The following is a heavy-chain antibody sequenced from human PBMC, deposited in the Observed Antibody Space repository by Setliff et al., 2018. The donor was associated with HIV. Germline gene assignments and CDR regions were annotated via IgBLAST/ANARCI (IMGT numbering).Heavy chain of an antibody. V-gene: IGHV3-21*01. D-gene: IGHD3-10*01. Sequence: GGSLRLSCVVSGFTLSTNTLNWNWVRQAPGKGLEWVSSISHSNRDVNYADSVKGRFTISRDNAARSLYLQMNSLKVDDTAVYHCTAGHYGPNPWGQGTPVTVSS. CDR2: ISHSNRDV. J-gene: IGHJ5*02. CDR1: GFTLSTNT. CDR3: TAGHYGPNP.